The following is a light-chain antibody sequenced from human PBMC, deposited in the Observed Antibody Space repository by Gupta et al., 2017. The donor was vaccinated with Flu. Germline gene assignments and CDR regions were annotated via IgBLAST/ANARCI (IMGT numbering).Light chain of an antibody. CDR3: QGWDRSSDHWV. CDR1: AS. Sequence: SYVLSHPPSVSVTTGQTARITCEGSASVHWYHQKPGQAPVLVVYDDGDRPSGIPERFSGSNSGTTATLTISGVEAGDEADYYCQGWDRSSDHWVFGGGTKLTVL. CDR2: DDG. J-gene: IGLJ3*02. V-gene: IGLV3-21*02.